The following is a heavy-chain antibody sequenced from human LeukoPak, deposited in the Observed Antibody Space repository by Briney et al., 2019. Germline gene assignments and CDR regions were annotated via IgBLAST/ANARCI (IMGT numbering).Heavy chain of an antibody. CDR2: IYHSGST. V-gene: IGHV4-30-2*01. Sequence: SQTLSLTCAVSGASISSGSYSWSWIRQPPGKGLEWIGYIYHSGSTYDNPSLSSRVTISVDRSKNQLSLKLSSVTAADTAVYYCARSGYYTVGTFDIWGQGTMVTVSS. CDR1: GASISSGSYS. D-gene: IGHD3/OR15-3a*01. J-gene: IGHJ3*02. CDR3: ARSGYYTVGTFDI.